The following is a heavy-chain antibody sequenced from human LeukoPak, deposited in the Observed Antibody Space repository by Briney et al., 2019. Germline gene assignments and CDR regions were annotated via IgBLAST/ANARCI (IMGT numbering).Heavy chain of an antibody. CDR1: GYTFTGYY. J-gene: IGHJ4*02. V-gene: IGHV1-2*02. Sequence: ASVKVSCKASGYTFTGYYMHWVRQAPGQGLEWMGWINPNSDGTNYAQKFQGRVTMTRDTSISTAYMELSRLRSDDTAVYYCSRDPGSGWYRLDDYWGQGTLVTVSS. CDR3: SRDPGSGWYRLDDY. D-gene: IGHD6-19*01. CDR2: INPNSDGT.